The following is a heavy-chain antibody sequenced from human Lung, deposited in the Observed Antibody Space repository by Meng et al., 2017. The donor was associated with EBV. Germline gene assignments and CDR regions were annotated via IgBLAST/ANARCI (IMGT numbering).Heavy chain of an antibody. CDR2: INYSGIT. Sequence: QVRRQEPGPGLWKPSQTRSLTCTVPGGSISRGGYYWSWIRQPPGKGLEWIGQINYSGITNYNPSLKSRVTISVDTSKNQFSLSLNSVTAADTAVYYCARGGTSSAPFDYWGQGTLVTVSS. V-gene: IGHV4-31*03. CDR1: GGSISRGGYY. D-gene: IGHD2-2*01. J-gene: IGHJ4*02. CDR3: ARGGTSSAPFDY.